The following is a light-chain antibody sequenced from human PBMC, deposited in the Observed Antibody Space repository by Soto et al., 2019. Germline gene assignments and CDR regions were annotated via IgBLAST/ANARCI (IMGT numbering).Light chain of an antibody. Sequence: QSLLTQPASVSWCPGQSITISCTGTSSDVGGYNYVSWYQQHPGKAPKLMIYEVSNRPSGVSNRFSGSKSGNTASLTISGLQAEDEADYYCSSYTSSSTYYVFGTGTKVTVL. V-gene: IGLV2-14*01. CDR1: SSDVGGYNY. CDR3: SSYTSSSTYYV. J-gene: IGLJ1*01. CDR2: EVS.